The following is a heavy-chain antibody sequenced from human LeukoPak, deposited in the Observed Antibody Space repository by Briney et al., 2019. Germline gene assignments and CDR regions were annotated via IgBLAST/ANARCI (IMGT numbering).Heavy chain of an antibody. D-gene: IGHD1-26*01. CDR3: ARGGYSGEYHSEFSDS. CDR1: GFTFSTYA. J-gene: IGHJ4*02. V-gene: IGHV3-30*04. CDR2: ISYDGSDK. Sequence: QPGGSLRLSCAASGFTFSTYAMHWVRQAPGKGLEWLAVISYDGSDKYYADSVKGRFTISRDNSKNTLYLQMSSLRAEDTAMYYCARGGYSGEYHSEFSDSWGQGTLVTVSS.